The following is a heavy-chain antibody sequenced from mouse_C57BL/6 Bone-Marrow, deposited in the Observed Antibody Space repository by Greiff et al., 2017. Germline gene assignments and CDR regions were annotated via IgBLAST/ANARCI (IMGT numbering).Heavy chain of an antibody. Sequence: QVQLQQSGAELVRPGTSVKMSCKASGYTFTNYWIGWAKPRPGHGLEWIGDIYPGGGYTNYNEKFKGKATLTADKSSSTAYMQFSSLTSEDSAIYFCARASVEGYAMDYWGQGTSVTVAA. CDR3: ARASVEGYAMDY. D-gene: IGHD1-1*01. CDR1: GYTFTNYW. V-gene: IGHV1-63*01. CDR2: IYPGGGYT. J-gene: IGHJ4*01.